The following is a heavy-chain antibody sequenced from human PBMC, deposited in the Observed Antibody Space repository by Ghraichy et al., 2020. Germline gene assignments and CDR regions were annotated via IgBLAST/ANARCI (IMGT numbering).Heavy chain of an antibody. V-gene: IGHV3-30-3*01. J-gene: IGHJ4*02. CDR1: GFTFSSYA. CDR3: ARVAGGNFDWPLRPFDY. CDR2: ISYDGSNK. D-gene: IGHD3-9*01. Sequence: GETLNISCAASGFTFSSYAMHWVRQAPGKGLEWVAVISYDGSNKYYADSVKGRFTISRDNSKNTLYLQMNSLRAEDTAVYYCARVAGGNFDWPLRPFDYWGQGTLVTVSS.